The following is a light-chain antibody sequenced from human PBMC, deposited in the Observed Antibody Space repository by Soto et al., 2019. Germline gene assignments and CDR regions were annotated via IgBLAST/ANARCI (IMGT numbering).Light chain of an antibody. J-gene: IGLJ2*01. V-gene: IGLV1-44*01. CDR1: SSNIGSNT. CDR3: AAWDDSLNGVV. Sequence: QSVLTQPPSASGTPGQRVTISCSGSSSNIGSNTVNWYQQLPGTAPKLLIYSINQRPSGVPDRFSGSKSGTSASLAISGLQSEDDADYYCAAWDDSLNGVVFGGGTKLTVL. CDR2: SIN.